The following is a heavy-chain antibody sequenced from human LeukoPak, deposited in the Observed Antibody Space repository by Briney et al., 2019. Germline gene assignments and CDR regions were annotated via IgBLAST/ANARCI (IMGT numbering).Heavy chain of an antibody. D-gene: IGHD2-15*01. Sequence: PSETLSLTCTVSGGSISSYYWSWIRQPPGKGLEWIGYIYYSGSTNYNPSLKSRVTISVDTSKNQFSLKLSSVTAADTAVYYCARGLSPYCSGGSCYYYYGMDVWGQGTTVTVSS. CDR3: ARGLSPYCSGGSCYYYYGMDV. CDR1: GGSISSYY. J-gene: IGHJ6*02. V-gene: IGHV4-59*01. CDR2: IYYSGST.